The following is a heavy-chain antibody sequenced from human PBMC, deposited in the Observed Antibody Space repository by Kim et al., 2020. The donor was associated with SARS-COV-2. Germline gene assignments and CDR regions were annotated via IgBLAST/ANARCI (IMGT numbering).Heavy chain of an antibody. D-gene: IGHD2-8*01. Sequence: ASVKVSCKTSGYTFRIYGIHWVRQAPGQRLEWMGWINTGNGDTKYSQTLQGRVTITRDSSATTVYMELTSLTSEDTAVYYCARDPWSRQFDYWGQGTLVTVSS. CDR1: GYTFRIYG. V-gene: IGHV1-3*04. CDR3: ARDPWSRQFDY. CDR2: INTGNGDT. J-gene: IGHJ4*02.